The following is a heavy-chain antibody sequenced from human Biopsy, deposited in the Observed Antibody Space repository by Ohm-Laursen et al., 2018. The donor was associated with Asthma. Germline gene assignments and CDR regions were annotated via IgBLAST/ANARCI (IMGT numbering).Heavy chain of an antibody. CDR2: INPKTGDT. CDR1: GYTFTGYY. V-gene: IGHV1-2*06. J-gene: IGHJ4*02. Sequence: ASVKVSCKASGYTFTGYYIHWVRQAPGQGLEWMGRINPKTGDTDYAQKFQGSVTMTRDTSISTAYMELSRLRSDDSALYYCARGRMYVCYGGTCYSDASDYWGQGTLVTVSS. CDR3: ARGRMYVCYGGTCYSDASDY. D-gene: IGHD2-15*01.